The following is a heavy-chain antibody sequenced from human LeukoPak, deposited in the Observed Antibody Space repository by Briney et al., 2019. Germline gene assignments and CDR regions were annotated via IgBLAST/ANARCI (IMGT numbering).Heavy chain of an antibody. CDR2: INPSGGST. V-gene: IGHV1-46*01. J-gene: IGHJ3*02. CDR1: GYTFTSYY. D-gene: IGHD6-19*01. Sequence: ASVKDSCKASGYTFTSYYMHWVRQAPGQGLEWMGIINPSGGSTSYAQKFQGRVTMTRDTSTSTVYMALSSLRSKDTAVYYCARGGGAVAGFDAFDIWGQGTMVTVSS. CDR3: ARGGGAVAGFDAFDI.